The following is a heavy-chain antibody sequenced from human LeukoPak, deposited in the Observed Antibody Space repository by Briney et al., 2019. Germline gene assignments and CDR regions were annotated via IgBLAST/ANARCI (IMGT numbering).Heavy chain of an antibody. D-gene: IGHD6-13*01. J-gene: IGHJ2*01. V-gene: IGHV3-13*01. CDR2: IGTAGEI. Sequence: AGGSLRLSCAASGFTFRSYDMHWVRQATGKGLEWVSGIGTAGEIYYPGSVKGRFPISRENAKNSLYLQMNSLRAGDTAVYYCARAAYSSTWYSRYFDLWGRGTLVTVSS. CDR3: ARAAYSSTWYSRYFDL. CDR1: GFTFRSYD.